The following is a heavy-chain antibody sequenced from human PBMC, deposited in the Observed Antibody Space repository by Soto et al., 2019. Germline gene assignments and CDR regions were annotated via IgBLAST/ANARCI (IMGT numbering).Heavy chain of an antibody. Sequence: EVQLLESGGGLVQPGGSLRLSCAVSGFTFSSHAMSWVRQAPGKGLECVSSITGSGASSYYADSVKGRFTISRDKSKNTLYLQMNSLRAEDTAVYYCAKDLKFSGWLSAQTFDYWGQGTQVTVSS. J-gene: IGHJ4*02. V-gene: IGHV3-23*01. CDR2: ITGSGASS. CDR1: GFTFSSHA. CDR3: AKDLKFSGWLSAQTFDY. D-gene: IGHD6-19*01.